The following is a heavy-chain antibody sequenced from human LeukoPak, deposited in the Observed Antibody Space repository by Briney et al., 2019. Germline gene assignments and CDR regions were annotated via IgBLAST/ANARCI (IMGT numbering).Heavy chain of an antibody. CDR2: INPSGGST. Sequence: ASVKVSCKASGYTFTSYYMHWVRQAPGQGVEWMGIINPSGGSTSYAQKFQGRVTMTRDMSTSTVYMELSSLRSEDTAVYYCARDRGRGYKGGYYYYMDVWGKGTTVTVSS. D-gene: IGHD5-18*01. V-gene: IGHV1-46*01. CDR3: ARDRGRGYKGGYYYYMDV. CDR1: GYTFTSYY. J-gene: IGHJ6*03.